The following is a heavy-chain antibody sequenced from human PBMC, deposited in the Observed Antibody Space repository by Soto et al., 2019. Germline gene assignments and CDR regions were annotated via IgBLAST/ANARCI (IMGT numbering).Heavy chain of an antibody. Sequence: SETLSLTCTVSGGSISSSSYYWGWIRQPPGKGLEWIGSIYYSGSTYYNPSLKSRVTISVDTSKNQFSLKLSSVTAADTAVYYCASQDYGDSAGSLWDWGQGTLVTVSS. J-gene: IGHJ4*02. CDR3: ASQDYGDSAGSLWD. V-gene: IGHV4-39*01. CDR2: IYYSGST. D-gene: IGHD4-17*01. CDR1: GGSISSSSYY.